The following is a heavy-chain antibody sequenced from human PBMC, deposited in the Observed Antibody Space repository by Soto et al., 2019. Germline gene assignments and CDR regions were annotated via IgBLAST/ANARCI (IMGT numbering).Heavy chain of an antibody. D-gene: IGHD6-13*01. CDR2: IYYSGST. Sequence: PSETLSLTCTVSGGSVSSGSYYWSWIRRPPXKGLEWIGYIYYSGSTNYNPSLKSRVTISVDTSKNQFSLKLSSVTAADTAVYYCARDVPGIAAAGGYYYYYRMDVWGQGTTVTVSS. CDR3: ARDVPGIAAAGGYYYYYRMDV. CDR1: GGSVSSGSYY. J-gene: IGHJ6*02. V-gene: IGHV4-61*01.